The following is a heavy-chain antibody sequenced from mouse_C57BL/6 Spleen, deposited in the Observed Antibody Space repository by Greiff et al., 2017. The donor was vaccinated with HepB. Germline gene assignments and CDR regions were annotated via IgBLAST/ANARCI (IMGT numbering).Heavy chain of an antibody. J-gene: IGHJ4*01. V-gene: IGHV5-17*01. CDR1: GFTFSDYG. Sequence: DVKLVESGGGLVKPGGSLKLSCAASGFTFSDYGMHWVRQAPEKGLEWVAYISSGSSTIYYADTVKGRFTISRDNAKNTLFLQMTSLRSEDTAMYYCAGWLLRSNAMDYWGQGTSVTVSS. D-gene: IGHD2-3*01. CDR3: AGWLLRSNAMDY. CDR2: ISSGSSTI.